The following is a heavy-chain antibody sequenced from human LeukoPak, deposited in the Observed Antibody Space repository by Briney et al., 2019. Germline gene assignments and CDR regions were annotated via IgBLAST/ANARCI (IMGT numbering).Heavy chain of an antibody. CDR3: ARTLSSSWYKD. CDR2: IYTSGST. D-gene: IGHD6-13*01. J-gene: IGHJ4*02. Sequence: SETLSLTCAVSGGSISSYYWSWIRQPAGKGLELIGRIYTSGSTNYNPSLKSRVTMSVDTSKNQFSLKLSSVTAADTAVYYCARTLSSSWYKDWGQGTLVTVSS. CDR1: GGSISSYY. V-gene: IGHV4-4*07.